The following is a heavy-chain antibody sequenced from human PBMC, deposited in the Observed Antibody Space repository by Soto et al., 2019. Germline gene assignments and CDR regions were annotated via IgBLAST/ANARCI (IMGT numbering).Heavy chain of an antibody. CDR3: ARECVDTVTSITIPFDY. CDR1: GFTFSSYA. V-gene: IGHV3-23*01. CDR2: ISGSGGST. Sequence: GGSLRLSCAASGFTFSSYAMSWVRQAPGKGLEWVSAISGSGGSTYYADSVKGRFTISRDNSKNTLYLQMNSLRAEDTAVYYCARECVDTVTSITIPFDYWGQGALVTVSS. D-gene: IGHD5-12*01. J-gene: IGHJ4*02.